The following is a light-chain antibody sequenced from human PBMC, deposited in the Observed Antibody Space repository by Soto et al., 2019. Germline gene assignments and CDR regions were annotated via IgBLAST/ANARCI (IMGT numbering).Light chain of an antibody. J-gene: IGKJ4*01. CDR1: EDISNS. V-gene: IGKV1-33*01. CDR2: AAS. CDR3: QQYDSLPPT. Sequence: DILMTQSPSSLSASVGDRVTITCQATEDISNSLNWYQQKPGKAPKLLIYAASNLETGVPSRFSGSGSGTDFTFTISSLQPEDIATFYCQQYDSLPPTFGGGTKVQIK.